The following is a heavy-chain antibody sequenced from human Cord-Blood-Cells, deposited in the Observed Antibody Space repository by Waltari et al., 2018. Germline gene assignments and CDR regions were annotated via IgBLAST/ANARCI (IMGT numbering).Heavy chain of an antibody. CDR3: ARAYSSSYYFDY. CDR2: IYYSGST. Sequence: QLQLQESGPGLVKPSETLSLTCTVSGGSISSSSYYWGWIRQPPGKGLEWIGSIYYSGSTYYNPSLKSRVTISVDTSKNQFSLKLSSVTAADTAVYYCARAYSSSYYFDYWGQGNLVTVSS. D-gene: IGHD6-6*01. CDR1: GGSISSSSYY. V-gene: IGHV4-39*01. J-gene: IGHJ4*02.